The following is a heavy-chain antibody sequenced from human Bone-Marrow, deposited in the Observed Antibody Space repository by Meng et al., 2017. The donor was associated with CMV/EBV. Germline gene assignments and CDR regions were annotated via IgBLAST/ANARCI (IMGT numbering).Heavy chain of an antibody. J-gene: IGHJ6*02. CDR2: IGTAGDT. D-gene: IGHD2-2*01. V-gene: IGHV3-13*01. CDR1: GFTFSSND. CDR3: ARESTPNYCSSTSCYPPYYYYYGMDV. Sequence: GESLKISCAASGFTFSSNDMHWVRQTTGKGLEWVSAIGTAGDTYYPGSVKGRFTISRENAKNSFYLQMNSLRAGDTAVYYCARESTPNYCSSTSCYPPYYYYYGMDVWGQGTTVTVSS.